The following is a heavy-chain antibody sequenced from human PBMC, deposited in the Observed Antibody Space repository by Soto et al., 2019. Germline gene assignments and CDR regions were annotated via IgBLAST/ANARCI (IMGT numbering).Heavy chain of an antibody. J-gene: IGHJ5*02. Sequence: QVQLVESGGGVVQPGRSLRLSCAASGFTFSSYGMHWVRQAPGKGLEWVAVISYDGSNKYYADSVKGRFTISRDNSKNTLYLQRNSLRAEDTAVYYCAKEVEMATILNWFDPWGQGTLVTVSS. CDR2: ISYDGSNK. CDR3: AKEVEMATILNWFDP. CDR1: GFTFSSYG. V-gene: IGHV3-30*18. D-gene: IGHD5-12*01.